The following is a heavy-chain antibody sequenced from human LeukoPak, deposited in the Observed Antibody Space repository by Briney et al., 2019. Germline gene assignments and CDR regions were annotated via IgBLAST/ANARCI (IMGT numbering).Heavy chain of an antibody. Sequence: GGTLRLSCAASGFSFSRYGMTWVRQAPGKGLEWVSLISGSGGGTYYTDSVKGRFTISRDNSKNTLYLQMNSLRAEDTAVYYCAVQLWEYFDYWGQGTLVTVSS. J-gene: IGHJ4*02. CDR1: GFSFSRYG. CDR3: AVQLWEYFDY. D-gene: IGHD5-18*01. V-gene: IGHV3-23*01. CDR2: ISGSGGGT.